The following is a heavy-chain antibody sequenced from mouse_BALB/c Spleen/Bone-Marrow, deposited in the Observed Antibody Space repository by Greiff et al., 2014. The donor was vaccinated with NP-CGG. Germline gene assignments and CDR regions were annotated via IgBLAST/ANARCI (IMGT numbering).Heavy chain of an antibody. CDR3: VRSGGRYGAMDY. V-gene: IGHV5-4*02. CDR2: VSDGGNYT. Sequence: EVNLVESGGGLVKPGGSLKLSCAASGFTFSDYYMCWIRQTPEKRLEWVATVSDGGNYTYYPDSVKGRFTTSRDNAKNNLYLQMSSLESEDTAMYYCVRSGGRYGAMDYWGQGTSVTVSS. J-gene: IGHJ4*01. D-gene: IGHD2-10*02. CDR1: GFTFSDYY.